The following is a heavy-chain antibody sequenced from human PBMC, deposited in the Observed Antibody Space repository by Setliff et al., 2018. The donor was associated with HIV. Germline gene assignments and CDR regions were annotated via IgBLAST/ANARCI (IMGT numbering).Heavy chain of an antibody. CDR3: ARIRGYCSGGSCYSVFNYYHGMDV. CDR2: MNPNSGNT. D-gene: IGHD2-15*01. J-gene: IGHJ6*02. CDR1: GYAFTSYD. V-gene: IGHV1-8*03. Sequence: ASVKVSCKASGYAFTSYDINWVRQATGQGLEWMGWMNPNSGNTGYAQKFQGRVTIARNTSISTAYMELSSLRSEDTAVYYCARIRGYCSGGSCYSVFNYYHGMDVWGQGTTVTVSS.